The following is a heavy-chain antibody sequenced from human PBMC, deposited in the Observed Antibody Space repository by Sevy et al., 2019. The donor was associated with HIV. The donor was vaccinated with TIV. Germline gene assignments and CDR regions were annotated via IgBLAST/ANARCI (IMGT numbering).Heavy chain of an antibody. V-gene: IGHV1-2*06. D-gene: IGHD3-22*01. Sequence: ASVKVSCKASGYMFIAYFIHWVRQAPGQGLEWMGRINPNSGDTNSAQKFQGRVTMPRDTSINTVYMELSRLRSDDTAVYSCARVVYYDSTAYYFDYWGQGTLVTVSS. CDR2: INPNSGDT. J-gene: IGHJ4*02. CDR3: ARVVYYDSTAYYFDY. CDR1: GYMFIAYF.